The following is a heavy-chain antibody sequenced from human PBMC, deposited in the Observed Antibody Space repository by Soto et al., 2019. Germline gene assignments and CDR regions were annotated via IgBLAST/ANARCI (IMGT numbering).Heavy chain of an antibody. CDR2: IYHSGST. CDR3: ARDLEMATIIDYYYGMDV. Sequence: PSETLSLTCAVSCGSISSSNWWSWVRQPPGKGLEWIGEIYHSGSTNYNPSLKSRVTISVDKSKNQFSLKLSSVTAADTAVYYCARDLEMATIIDYYYGMDVWGQGPTVTVSS. CDR1: CGSISSSNW. D-gene: IGHD5-12*01. J-gene: IGHJ6*02. V-gene: IGHV4-4*02.